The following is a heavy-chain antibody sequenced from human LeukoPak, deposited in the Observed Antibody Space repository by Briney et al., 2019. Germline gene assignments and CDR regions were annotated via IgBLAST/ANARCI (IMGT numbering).Heavy chain of an antibody. CDR3: ARSNAFDI. Sequence: GSLRLSCAASGFTFSSYAMSWVRQAPGKGLEWIGEINHSGSTNYNPSLKSRVTISVDTSKNQFSLKLSSVTAADTAVYYCARSNAFDIWGQGTMVTVSS. CDR2: INHSGST. J-gene: IGHJ3*02. CDR1: GFTFSSYA. V-gene: IGHV4-34*01.